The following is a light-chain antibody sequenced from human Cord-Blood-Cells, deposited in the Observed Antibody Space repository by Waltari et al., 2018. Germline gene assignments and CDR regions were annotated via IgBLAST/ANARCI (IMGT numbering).Light chain of an antibody. V-gene: IGLV1-44*01. J-gene: IGLJ3*02. Sequence: QSVLTQPPSASGTPGQRVTISCSGSSSNIGSNTVNWYQQLPGTAPKLLIYSNTQRPSGVPDRFAGSTSGTSASLAISGLQSEDEADYYCAAWDDSLNGVFGGGTKLTVL. CDR3: AAWDDSLNGV. CDR1: SSNIGSNT. CDR2: SNT.